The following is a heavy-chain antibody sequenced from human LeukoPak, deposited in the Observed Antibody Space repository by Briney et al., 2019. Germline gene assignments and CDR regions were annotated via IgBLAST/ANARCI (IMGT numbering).Heavy chain of an antibody. J-gene: IGHJ6*03. CDR2: IYTSGST. CDR3: ARADSEQLVSDYYYYMDV. Sequence: SETLSLTCTDSGGSISSYYWSRIRQPAGKGLGWIGRIYTSGSTNYNPSLKSRVTMSVDTSKNQFSLKLSSVTAADTAVYYCARADSEQLVSDYYYYMDVWGKGTTVTVSS. D-gene: IGHD6-6*01. CDR1: GGSISSYY. V-gene: IGHV4-4*07.